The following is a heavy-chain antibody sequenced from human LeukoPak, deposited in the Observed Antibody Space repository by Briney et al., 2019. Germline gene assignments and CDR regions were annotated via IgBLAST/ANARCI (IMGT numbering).Heavy chain of an antibody. CDR3: ARDTPWGHGAAADHFDY. CDR2: IIPILGIA. J-gene: IGHJ4*02. V-gene: IGHV1-69*04. Sequence: SVKVSCKASGGTFSSYAISWVRQAPGQGLEWMGRIIPILGIANYAQKFQGRVTITADKSTSTAYMELSSLRSEDTAVYYCARDTPWGHGAAADHFDYWGQGTLVTVSS. D-gene: IGHD6-13*01. CDR1: GGTFSSYA.